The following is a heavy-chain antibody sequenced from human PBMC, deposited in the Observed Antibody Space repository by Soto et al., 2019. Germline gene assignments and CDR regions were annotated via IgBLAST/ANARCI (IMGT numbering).Heavy chain of an antibody. V-gene: IGHV1-8*02. D-gene: IGHD3-10*01. J-gene: IGHJ4*02. Sequence: ASVKVSCKASCLNLSNHGINWGRQATGQGLEWMGWMNPNSGNTGYAQKFQGRVTMTRNTSISTAYMELSSLRSEDTAVYYCALNNMVRGALDYWGQGTLVTVSS. CDR3: ALNNMVRGALDY. CDR1: CLNLSNHG. CDR2: MNPNSGNT.